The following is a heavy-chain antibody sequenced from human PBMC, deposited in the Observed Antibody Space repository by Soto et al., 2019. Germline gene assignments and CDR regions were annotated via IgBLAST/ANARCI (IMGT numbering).Heavy chain of an antibody. CDR1: GFTISTYA. D-gene: IGHD5-18*01. V-gene: IGHV3-64*01. J-gene: IGHJ4*02. CDR3: ARDGRAMNDY. CDR2: ISSNGGTT. Sequence: EVQLVESGGGLVQPGGSLILSCAASGFTISTYAMQWVRQAPGKGLEFVSSISSNGGTTNYAYSVKGRFTISRDNSRDTLYLQMGSLRPEDMAVYYCARDGRAMNDYWGQGTLVTVSS.